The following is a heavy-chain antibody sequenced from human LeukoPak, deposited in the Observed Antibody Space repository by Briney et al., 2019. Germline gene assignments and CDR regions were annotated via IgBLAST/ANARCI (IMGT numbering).Heavy chain of an antibody. CDR2: IHSGGTA. CDR1: GFTVTTSY. V-gene: IGHV3-66*02. J-gene: IGHJ3*01. CDR3: ARGGLGGEALEV. D-gene: IGHD3-10*01. Sequence: GGSLRLSCAASGFTVTTSYMSWFRQAPGKGLEWVSVIHSGGTAYYADSVKGRFTISRDNSKNTLFLQLNSLRPEDTALYYCARGGLGGEALEVWGQGTMVTVSS.